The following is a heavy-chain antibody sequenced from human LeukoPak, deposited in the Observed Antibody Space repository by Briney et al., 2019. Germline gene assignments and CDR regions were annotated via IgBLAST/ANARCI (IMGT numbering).Heavy chain of an antibody. Sequence: ASVKVSCKVSGYTLTELSMHWVRQAPGKGLEWMGGFDPEDGETIYAQKFQGRVTMTEDTSTDTAYMELSSLRSEDTAVYYCATASDMGGAFDIWGQGTMVTVSS. D-gene: IGHD3-16*01. CDR2: FDPEDGET. CDR3: ATASDMGGAFDI. J-gene: IGHJ3*02. CDR1: GYTLTELS. V-gene: IGHV1-24*01.